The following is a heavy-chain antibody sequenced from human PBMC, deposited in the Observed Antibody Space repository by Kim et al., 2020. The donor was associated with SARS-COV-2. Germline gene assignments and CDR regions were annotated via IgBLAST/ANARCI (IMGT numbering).Heavy chain of an antibody. CDR1: GGSISSGGYY. D-gene: IGHD3-16*02. J-gene: IGHJ4*02. CDR2: IYYSGST. CDR3: ARAEREGITFGGVIVYLDY. V-gene: IGHV4-31*03. Sequence: SETLSLTCTVSGGSISSGGYYWSWIRQHPGKGLEWIGYIYYSGSTYYNPSLKSRVTISVDTSKNQFSLKLSSVTAADTAVYYCARAEREGITFGGVIVYLDYWGQGTLVTASS.